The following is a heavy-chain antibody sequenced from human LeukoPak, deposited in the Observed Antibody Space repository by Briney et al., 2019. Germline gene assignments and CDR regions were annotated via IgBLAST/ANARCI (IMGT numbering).Heavy chain of an antibody. J-gene: IGHJ6*02. D-gene: IGHD3-3*01. CDR1: GDSISSGDYY. Sequence: SSETLSLTCTVSGDSISSGDYYWSWIRQPPGKGLEWIGYIYYSGITYYNPSLKSQVTISVDTSKNQFSLKLSSVTAADTAVYYCARTTLLYYDFWSGYPPGSGMDVWGQGTTVTVSS. V-gene: IGHV4-30-4*01. CDR2: IYYSGIT. CDR3: ARTTLLYYDFWSGYPPGSGMDV.